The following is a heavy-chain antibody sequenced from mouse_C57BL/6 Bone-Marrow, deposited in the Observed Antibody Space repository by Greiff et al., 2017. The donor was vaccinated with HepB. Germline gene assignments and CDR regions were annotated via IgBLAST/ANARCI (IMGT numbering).Heavy chain of an antibody. CDR1: GYSITSGYY. Sequence: EVKLVESGPGLVKPSQSLSLTCSVTGYSITSGYYWNWIRQFPGNKLEWMGYISYDGSNNYNPSLKNRISITRDTSKNQFFLKLNSVTTEDTATYYCARVGLRRLWYFDVWGTGTTVTVSS. V-gene: IGHV3-6*01. D-gene: IGHD2-4*01. CDR3: ARVGLRRLWYFDV. J-gene: IGHJ1*03. CDR2: ISYDGSN.